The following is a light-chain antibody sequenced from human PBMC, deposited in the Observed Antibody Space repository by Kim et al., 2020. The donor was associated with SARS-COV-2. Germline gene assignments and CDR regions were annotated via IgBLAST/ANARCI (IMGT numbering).Light chain of an antibody. CDR3: QVWESSTAHYV. CDR1: NIGSKN. Sequence: ALGQTARINCGGNNIGSKNVQWCQQKPGQAPVLVIYGESNRASGIPERFSGSNSGNTATLTISRAQAGDEADYYCQVWESSTAHYVFGTGTKVTVL. CDR2: GES. J-gene: IGLJ1*01. V-gene: IGLV3-9*01.